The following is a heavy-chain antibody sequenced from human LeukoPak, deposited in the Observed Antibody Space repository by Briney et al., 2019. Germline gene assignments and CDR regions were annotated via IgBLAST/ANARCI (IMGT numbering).Heavy chain of an antibody. CDR3: ARGGNLEN. D-gene: IGHD1-14*01. CDR2: INEDGGER. J-gene: IGHJ4*02. V-gene: IGHV3-7*01. CDR1: GFTLNRYW. Sequence: GGSLRLSCAASGFTLNRYWMSWVRQAPGKGLEWVANINEDGGERHYVDSVKGLFTISRDNAKNSLYLQMNGLRAEDTAVYYCARGGNLENWGGGTLVTVSS.